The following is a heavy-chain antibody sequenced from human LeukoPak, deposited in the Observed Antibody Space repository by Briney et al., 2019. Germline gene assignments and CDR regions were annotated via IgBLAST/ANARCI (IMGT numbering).Heavy chain of an antibody. Sequence: PSQTLSLTCTVSGGSISSGSYYWSWIRQPPGKGLEWIGRIYTSGSTNYNPSLKSRVTISVDTSKNQFSLKLSSVTAADTAVYYCARSMYDFWSGSTNAFDIWGQGTTVTVSS. D-gene: IGHD3-3*01. CDR2: IYTSGST. CDR3: ARSMYDFWSGSTNAFDI. CDR1: GGSISSGSYY. J-gene: IGHJ3*02. V-gene: IGHV4-61*02.